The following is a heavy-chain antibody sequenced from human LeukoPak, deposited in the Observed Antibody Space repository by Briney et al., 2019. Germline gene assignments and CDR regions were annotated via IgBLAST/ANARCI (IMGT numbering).Heavy chain of an antibody. Sequence: GGSLRLSCVASGFTFSSYGMHWVRQAPGKGLEWVSGISWNSGSIGYADSVKGRFTIPRDNAKNSLYLQMNSLRAEDTALYYCAKDIRWLHGFDYWGQGTLVTVSS. V-gene: IGHV3-9*01. CDR1: GFTFSSYG. CDR2: ISWNSGSI. D-gene: IGHD5-24*01. J-gene: IGHJ4*02. CDR3: AKDIRWLHGFDY.